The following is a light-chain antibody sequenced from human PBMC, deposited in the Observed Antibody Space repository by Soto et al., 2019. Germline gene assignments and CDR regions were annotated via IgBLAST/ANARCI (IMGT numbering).Light chain of an antibody. Sequence: DIQMTKSPSTLSASVGDRVTITCRASQSISSGLAWYQQKPGKAPNLLIYRASSLESGVPSRFSGSGSGTEFILTISSLQPDDFATYYCQQYKNYWTFGQGTKVEIK. CDR2: RAS. V-gene: IGKV1-5*03. CDR3: QQYKNYWT. J-gene: IGKJ1*01. CDR1: QSISSG.